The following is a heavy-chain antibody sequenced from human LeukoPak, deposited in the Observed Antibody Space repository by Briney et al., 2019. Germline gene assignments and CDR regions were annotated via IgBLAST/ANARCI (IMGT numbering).Heavy chain of an antibody. Sequence: ASVKVSCKASGYTFTSYYMLWVRQAPGQGLEWMVIINPSGGSTSYAQKFQGRVTMTRDTSTSTVYMELSSLRSEDTAVYYCAMDYDILTGYSRLDYWGQGTLVTVSS. CDR1: GYTFTSYY. CDR3: AMDYDILTGYSRLDY. D-gene: IGHD3-9*01. J-gene: IGHJ4*02. V-gene: IGHV1-46*01. CDR2: INPSGGST.